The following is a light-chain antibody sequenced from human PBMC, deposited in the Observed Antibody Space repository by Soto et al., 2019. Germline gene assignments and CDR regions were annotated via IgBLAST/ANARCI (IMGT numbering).Light chain of an antibody. J-gene: IGLJ3*02. CDR2: ANS. CDR3: QSYDSSLSARV. CDR1: SSNIGANFD. Sequence: QSVLTQPPSVSVAPGQRVTISCTGSSSNIGANFDVHWYQQLPGTAPKLLMFANSYRPSGVPDRFSGSKSGTSVSLAITGLQAEDEGDYYCQSYDSSLSARVFGGGTKLTVL. V-gene: IGLV1-40*01.